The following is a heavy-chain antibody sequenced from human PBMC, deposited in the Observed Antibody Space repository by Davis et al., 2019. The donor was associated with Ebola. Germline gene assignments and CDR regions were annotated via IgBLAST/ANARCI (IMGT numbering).Heavy chain of an antibody. D-gene: IGHD5-18*01. CDR2: ISAYLGNT. V-gene: IGHV1-18*01. J-gene: IGHJ6*02. CDR3: ARVGYSYGYGYYYYYGMDV. Sequence: AASVKVSCKASGYTFTSYGITWVRQAPGQGLEWMGWISAYLGNTNYAQKLQGRVTMTTDTSTSTAYMELRSLRSDDTAVYYCARVGYSYGYGYYYYYGMDVWGQGTTVTVSS. CDR1: GYTFTSYG.